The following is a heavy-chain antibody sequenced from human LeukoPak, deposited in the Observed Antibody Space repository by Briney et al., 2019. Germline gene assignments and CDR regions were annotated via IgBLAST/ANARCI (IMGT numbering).Heavy chain of an antibody. CDR1: GGSTSSYF. Sequence: SETLSLTCTVSGGSTSSYFWNWLRQPAGKGLEWIGRVYTSGTTNYNPSLKSRVTMSVDTSKNQFSLKLNSMTAADTAVYYCARALGYYDSSGYSPANYYYYYMDVWGKGTTVTVSS. CDR3: ARALGYYDSSGYSPANYYYYYMDV. D-gene: IGHD3-22*01. CDR2: VYTSGTT. V-gene: IGHV4-4*07. J-gene: IGHJ6*03.